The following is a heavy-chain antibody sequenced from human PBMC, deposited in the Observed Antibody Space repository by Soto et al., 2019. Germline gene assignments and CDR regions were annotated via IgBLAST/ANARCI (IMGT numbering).Heavy chain of an antibody. Sequence: PSETLSLTCAVYGGSFSGYYWSWIRQPPGKGLEWIGEINHSGSTNYNPSLKSRVTISVDTSKNQFSLKLSSVTAADTAVYYCARVKIGWTRPGKLDYWGQGTLVTVSS. CDR1: GGSFSGYY. CDR2: INHSGST. V-gene: IGHV4-34*01. D-gene: IGHD6-19*01. CDR3: ARVKIGWTRPGKLDY. J-gene: IGHJ4*02.